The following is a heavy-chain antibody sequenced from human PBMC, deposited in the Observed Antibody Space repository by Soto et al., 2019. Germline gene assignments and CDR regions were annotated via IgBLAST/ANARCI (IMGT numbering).Heavy chain of an antibody. CDR3: TILPGPIDY. V-gene: IGHV3-73*01. CDR2: IRSKANSYAT. CDR1: GFTFSGSA. Sequence: EVQLVESGGGLVQPGGSLKLSCAASGFTFSGSAMHWVRQASGKGLEWVGRIRSKANSYATAYAASVKGRFTISRDDSKNTAYLQMNSLKTEDTAVYYCTILPGPIDYWGQGTLVTVSS. J-gene: IGHJ4*02.